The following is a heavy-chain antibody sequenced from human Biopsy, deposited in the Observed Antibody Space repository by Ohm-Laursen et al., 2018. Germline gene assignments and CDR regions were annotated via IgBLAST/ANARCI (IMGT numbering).Heavy chain of an antibody. V-gene: IGHV4-59*01. CDR2: IYYSGGT. CDR3: ARVEAGTYDALDI. CDR1: GGSMTGYE. J-gene: IGHJ3*02. Sequence: GTLSLTCSVSGGSMTGYEWSWIRLAPGKGLEWIGYIYYSGGTKYNPSPASRVTFSVDTSKSQFSLKLYSVTAADTAVYYCARVEAGTYDALDIWGQGTLVAVSA. D-gene: IGHD1-26*01.